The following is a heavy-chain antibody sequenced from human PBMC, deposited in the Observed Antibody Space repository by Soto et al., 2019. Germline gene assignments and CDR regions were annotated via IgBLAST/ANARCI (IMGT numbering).Heavy chain of an antibody. J-gene: IGHJ4*02. Sequence: SVKVSCKASGYTFSTYNINWVRQAPGQGLEWMGGIIPIFGTANYAQKFQGRVTITADESTSTAYMELSSLRSEDTAVYYCARENGCISTSCPSLYFDYWGQGTLVTVSS. CDR2: IIPIFGTA. V-gene: IGHV1-69*13. CDR1: GYTFSTYN. D-gene: IGHD2-2*01. CDR3: ARENGCISTSCPSLYFDY.